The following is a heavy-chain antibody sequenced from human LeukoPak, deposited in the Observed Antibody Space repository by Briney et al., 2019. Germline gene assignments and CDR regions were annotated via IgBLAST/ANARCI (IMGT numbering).Heavy chain of an antibody. Sequence: PSETLSLTCTVSGGSISSYYWSWIRQPPGKGLEWIGYIYYSGNTNYNPSLKSRVTISVDTSKNLFSLKLNSVTTADTAVYYCARFPQGGFKYFDYWGQGALVTVSS. D-gene: IGHD5-24*01. V-gene: IGHV4-59*01. CDR3: ARFPQGGFKYFDY. J-gene: IGHJ4*02. CDR1: GGSISSYY. CDR2: IYYSGNT.